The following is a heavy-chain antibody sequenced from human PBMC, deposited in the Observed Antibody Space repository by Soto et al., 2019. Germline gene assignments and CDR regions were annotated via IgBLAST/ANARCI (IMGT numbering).Heavy chain of an antibody. J-gene: IGHJ5*02. CDR2: IYPGDSET. V-gene: IGHV5-51*01. CDR1: GYSFTSHW. Sequence: GESLKISCKGSGYSFTSHWIGWVRQMPGKGLEWMGIIYPGDSETRYSPSFQGQVTISADKSISTAYLQWSSLKASGTAIYYCARRTAGYPNCFDPWGQGTPVTVSS. D-gene: IGHD5-18*01. CDR3: ARRTAGYPNCFDP.